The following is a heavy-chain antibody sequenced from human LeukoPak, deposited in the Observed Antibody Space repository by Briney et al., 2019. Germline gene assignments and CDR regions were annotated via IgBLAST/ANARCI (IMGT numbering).Heavy chain of an antibody. CDR2: ISYDGNIK. CDR3: AKDGGSGSYYGYYYYYYMDV. D-gene: IGHD1-26*01. V-gene: IGHV3-30*18. CDR1: GFSFTSYN. J-gene: IGHJ6*03. Sequence: GTSLRLSCAASGFSFTSYNFHWVRQAPGKGLQWLGFISYDGNIKYEDSVKGRFTISRDNSKNTLYLQMNSLRAEDTAVYYCAKDGGSGSYYGYYYYYYMDVWGKGTTVTVSS.